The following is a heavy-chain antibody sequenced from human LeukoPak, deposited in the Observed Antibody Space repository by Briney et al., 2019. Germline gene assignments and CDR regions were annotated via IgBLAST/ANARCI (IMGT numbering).Heavy chain of an antibody. Sequence: SETLSLTCAVYGGSFNAYYWNWIRQPPGKGLEWIGEIHHSGSTNYNPSLKSRATLSVDTSKSRFSLKLTSMTAADTAVYFCARALLSRRHSSTWYPLDFWGQGTLVTVSS. CDR2: IHHSGST. V-gene: IGHV4-34*01. CDR3: ARALLSRRHSSTWYPLDF. J-gene: IGHJ4*02. D-gene: IGHD6-13*01. CDR1: GGSFNAYY.